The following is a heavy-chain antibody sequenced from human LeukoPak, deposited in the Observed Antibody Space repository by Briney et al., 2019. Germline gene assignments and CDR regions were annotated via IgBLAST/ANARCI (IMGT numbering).Heavy chain of an antibody. CDR2: TSYDGTNT. Sequence: PGGSLRLSCAASGFTFSSYWMSWVRQAPGEGLEWVAVTSYDGTNTYYADSVKGRFTISRDNSKKTLYLQMNSLTAEDTALYYCAKGSGIATTGFYFDYWGQGTLVTVSS. CDR1: GFTFSSYW. J-gene: IGHJ4*02. D-gene: IGHD6-13*01. V-gene: IGHV3-30*18. CDR3: AKGSGIATTGFYFDY.